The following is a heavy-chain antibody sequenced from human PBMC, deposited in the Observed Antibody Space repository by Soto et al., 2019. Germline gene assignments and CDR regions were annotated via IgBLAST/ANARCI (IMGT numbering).Heavy chain of an antibody. CDR3: ARDLGETHMRRGY. CDR2: TIPILGIT. CDR1: GGTFSSYT. V-gene: IGHV1-69*08. D-gene: IGHD3-10*01. Sequence: QVQLVQSGAEVKKPGSSVKVSCKASGGTFSSYTFSWVRQAPGQGLEWMGRTIPILGITDYAQKFQGRVTITVDKSTSTTRTAYMELSSLRSEDTAVYYCARDLGETHMRRGYCGQGTLVTVSS. J-gene: IGHJ4*02.